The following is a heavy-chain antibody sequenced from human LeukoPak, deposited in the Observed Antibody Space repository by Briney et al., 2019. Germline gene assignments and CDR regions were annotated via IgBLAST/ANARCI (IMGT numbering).Heavy chain of an antibody. CDR3: ARKLGGAQCGGDCFFDH. Sequence: KAGGSLRLSCEASGFMLSVYYMSWFRLAPGKGLEWIGYISPTGSYTTYADSVRGRFTISRGNAKNLLFLQMNDLTTDDTAVYYCARKLGGAQCGGDCFFDHWGQGTRVAVSS. D-gene: IGHD2-21*02. J-gene: IGHJ4*02. V-gene: IGHV3-11*03. CDR1: GFMLSVYY. CDR2: ISPTGSYT.